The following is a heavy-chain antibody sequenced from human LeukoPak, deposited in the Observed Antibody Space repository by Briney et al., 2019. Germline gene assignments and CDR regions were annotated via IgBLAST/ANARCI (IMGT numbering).Heavy chain of an antibody. D-gene: IGHD2-15*01. J-gene: IGHJ4*02. CDR1: GFTFSSYW. V-gene: IGHV3-23*01. Sequence: GGSLRLSCAASGFTFSSYWMSWVRQAPGMGLEWVSAISGSGGSTHYADSVKGRFTISRDNSKNTLYLQMSGLRADDTALYYCAKDGTPGDYWGQGTRVTVSS. CDR2: ISGSGGST. CDR3: AKDGTPGDY.